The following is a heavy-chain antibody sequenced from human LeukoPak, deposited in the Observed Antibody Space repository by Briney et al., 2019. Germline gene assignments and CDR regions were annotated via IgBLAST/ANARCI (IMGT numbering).Heavy chain of an antibody. Sequence: GGSLRLSCAASGFTFSSYAMHWVRQAPGKGLEWVAVISYDGSNKYYADSVKGRFTISRDNSKNTLYLQMNSLRAEDTAVYYCALNYYGSGSYYNHYYYYMDVWGKGTTVTVSS. CDR2: ISYDGSNK. D-gene: IGHD3-10*01. V-gene: IGHV3-30*04. J-gene: IGHJ6*03. CDR3: ALNYYGSGSYYNHYYYYMDV. CDR1: GFTFSSYA.